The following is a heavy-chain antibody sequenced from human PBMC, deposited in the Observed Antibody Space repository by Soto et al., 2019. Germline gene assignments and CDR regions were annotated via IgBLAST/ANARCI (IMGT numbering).Heavy chain of an antibody. Sequence: AGVPVSFKSSGYNLGAYYTDWLRQAPWRGLGGVGLRVPITGGKDAEKRLGDRVTRPRDTSIDTAYMALRMLLSDDTAIYFCARGRDAASLFYTPHGMDVWGQGTTVTVSS. CDR3: ARGRDAASLFYTPHGMDV. CDR1: GYNLGAYY. D-gene: IGHD2-21*01. J-gene: IGHJ6*02. CDR2: RVPITGGK. V-gene: IGHV1-2*02.